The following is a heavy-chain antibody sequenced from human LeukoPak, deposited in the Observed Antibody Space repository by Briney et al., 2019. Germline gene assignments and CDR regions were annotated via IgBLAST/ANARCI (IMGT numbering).Heavy chain of an antibody. J-gene: IGHJ4*02. CDR2: ISSKAYGGTT. V-gene: IGHV3-49*04. CDR1: GFSFGDYA. D-gene: IGHD4-23*01. CDR3: TSGGTSYY. Sequence: PGGSLRLSCTASGFSFGDYAMSWVRQAPGKGLEWVGFISSKAYGGTTEYAASVKGRFTISRDDSKSIAYLQMNGLKTEDTAVYYCTSGGTSYYWGQGTLVTVSS.